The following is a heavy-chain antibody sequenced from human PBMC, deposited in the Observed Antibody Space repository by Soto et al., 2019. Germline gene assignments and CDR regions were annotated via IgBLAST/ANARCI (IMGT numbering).Heavy chain of an antibody. Sequence: QVQLVQSGAEVKEPGASVKVSCKASGYTFTNYAMHWVRQAPGQRLEWMGWIIAGNGNTKYSQKFQGRVTITRDTSASTAYMELRSLRSADTAVYYCAREGYCSSTSCFDYWGQGTLVTVSS. CDR2: IIAGNGNT. CDR1: GYTFTNYA. V-gene: IGHV1-3*01. J-gene: IGHJ4*02. CDR3: AREGYCSSTSCFDY. D-gene: IGHD2-2*01.